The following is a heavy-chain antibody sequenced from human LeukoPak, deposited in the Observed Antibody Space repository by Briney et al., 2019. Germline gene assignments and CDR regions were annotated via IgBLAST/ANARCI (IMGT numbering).Heavy chain of an antibody. J-gene: IGHJ5*02. CDR1: RYTFTASY. CDR2: INPNSGDT. V-gene: IGHV1-2*02. CDR3: ARDRQGLTAGANNWFDP. D-gene: IGHD6-13*01. Sequence: APVEVSCKASRYTFTASYMHCVRQAPGQGLEWMGWINPNSGDTNYAQKFQGRVTMTRDTSITTAYMELRTLRSDDTAVYYCARDRQGLTAGANNWFDPWGQGTLVSVSS.